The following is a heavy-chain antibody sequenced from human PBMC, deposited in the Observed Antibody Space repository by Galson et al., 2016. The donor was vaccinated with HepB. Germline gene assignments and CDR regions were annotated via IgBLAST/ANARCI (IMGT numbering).Heavy chain of an antibody. V-gene: IGHV3-64D*09. CDR3: VTQYGLDV. Sequence: SLRLSCAASGSTFSSYAMHWVRQAPGKGLEYASAISSDAVTTYYADSVKGRFTISRENSKNTLYLQMSGLRAEDTAVYYFVTQYGLDVWGQGTTVTVS. CDR1: GSTFSSYA. J-gene: IGHJ6*02. CDR2: ISSDAVTT.